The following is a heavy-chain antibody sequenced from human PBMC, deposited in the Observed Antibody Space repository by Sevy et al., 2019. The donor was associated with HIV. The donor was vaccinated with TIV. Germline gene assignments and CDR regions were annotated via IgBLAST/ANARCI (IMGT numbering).Heavy chain of an antibody. CDR3: ARHCNGTSYYHAFDI. CDR1: GGSFSGYY. CDR2: INHSGST. D-gene: IGHD2-2*01. V-gene: IGHV4-34*01. Sequence: SGTLSLTCAAYGGSFSGYYWSWIRQPPGKVLEWIGEINHSGSTNYNPYLKNRVTISVDTSKNQLSLRLSSVTAADTAADYCARHCNGTSYYHAFDIWGQGTMVTVSS. J-gene: IGHJ3*02.